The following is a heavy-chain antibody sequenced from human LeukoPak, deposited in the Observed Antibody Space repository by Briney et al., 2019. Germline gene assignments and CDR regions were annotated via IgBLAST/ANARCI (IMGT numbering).Heavy chain of an antibody. CDR1: GFTFSTYA. CDR2: ISGSGDGA. J-gene: IGHJ3*02. D-gene: IGHD5-18*01. V-gene: IGHV3-23*01. CDR3: ARAKAGVDTAMARGGPRAFDI. Sequence: PGGSLRLSCAASGFTFSTYAMSWVRQAPGKGLQWVSLISGSGDGAHYADSVKGRFTISRDNSKNTVYLQMTNLRAEDTAVYYCARAKAGVDTAMARGGPRAFDIWGQGTMVTVSS.